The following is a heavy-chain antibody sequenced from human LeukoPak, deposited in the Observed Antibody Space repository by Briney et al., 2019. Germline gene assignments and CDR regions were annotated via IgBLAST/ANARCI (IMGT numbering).Heavy chain of an antibody. CDR2: IYPGDSDP. J-gene: IGHJ4*02. Sequence: EALQTSSKASWYTVATYGGDGGGHRPGKGLERIGIIYPGDSDPRYSPSFQGQVTISADKSISTAYLQWSSLKASDSAMYYCVRPGLGSSWFCFDYWGQGALATVSS. V-gene: IGHV5-51*01. CDR3: VRPGLGSSWFCFDY. D-gene: IGHD6-13*01. CDR1: WYTVATYG.